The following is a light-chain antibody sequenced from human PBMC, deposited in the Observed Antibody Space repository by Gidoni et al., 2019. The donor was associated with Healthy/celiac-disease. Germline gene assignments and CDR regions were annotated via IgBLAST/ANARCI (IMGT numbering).Light chain of an antibody. CDR1: QSVLYSSNNKNY. V-gene: IGKV4-1*01. J-gene: IGKJ1*01. CDR3: QQYYSTPWT. Sequence: TVTTQPPDSLALSLGEKATISCKPSQSVLYSSNNKNYLAWYQQKPGQPPKLLIYWASTRESGVPDRFSGSGSGTDFTLTISSLQAEDVAVYYCQQYYSTPWTFGQGTKVEIK. CDR2: WAS.